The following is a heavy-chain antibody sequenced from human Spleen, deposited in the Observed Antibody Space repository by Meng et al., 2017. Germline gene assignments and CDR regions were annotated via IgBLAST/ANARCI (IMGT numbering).Heavy chain of an antibody. Sequence: QVQLVQSGAEVKKPGASVKVSCKASGYTFTSYGLSWVRQAPGQGLEWMGRINPNTGGTNYAQKFQGRVTMTRDTSISIAYMDLSRLRSDDTAVYYCARDYYYGSGSPHNFDYWGQGALVTVSS. V-gene: IGHV1-2*06. D-gene: IGHD3-10*01. J-gene: IGHJ4*02. CDR2: INPNTGGT. CDR3: ARDYYYGSGSPHNFDY. CDR1: GYTFTSYG.